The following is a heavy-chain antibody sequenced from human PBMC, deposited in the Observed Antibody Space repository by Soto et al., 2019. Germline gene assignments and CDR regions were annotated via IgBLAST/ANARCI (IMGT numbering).Heavy chain of an antibody. CDR1: GGSISSGGYY. J-gene: IGHJ5*02. CDR3: ARELKKPDWFYNWFDP. V-gene: IGHV4-31*03. D-gene: IGHD3-9*01. CDR2: IYYSGST. Sequence: SETLSLTCTVSGGSISSGGYYWSWIRQHPGKGLEWIGYIYYSGSTYYNPSLKSRVTISVDTSKNQFSLKLSSVTAADTAVHYCARELKKPDWFYNWFDPWGQGTLVTVSS.